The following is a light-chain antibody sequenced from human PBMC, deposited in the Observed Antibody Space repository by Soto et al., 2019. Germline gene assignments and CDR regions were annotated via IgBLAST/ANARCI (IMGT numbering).Light chain of an antibody. J-gene: IGKJ1*01. CDR3: LHDYNYPRA. CDR1: QGIRSE. V-gene: IGKV1-6*01. CDR2: AAS. Sequence: AIHMTQSPSSLYASVRDRVTITCRASQGIRSELAWYQQKPGKAPNLLIYAASTLQSGVPSRFSGSGSGTDFTLTISSLQPEDFATYYCLHDYNYPRAFGQGTKVEVK.